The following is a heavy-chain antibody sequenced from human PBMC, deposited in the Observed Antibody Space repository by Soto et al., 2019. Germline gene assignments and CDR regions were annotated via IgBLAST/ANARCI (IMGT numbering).Heavy chain of an antibody. CDR3: ARSGSYGFDY. V-gene: IGHV4-30-4*01. D-gene: IGHD1-26*01. Sequence: QVQLQESGPGLVKPSQTLSLTCTVSGGSISSGDYYWSWIRQPPGKGLEWIGYIYYSGSTYYNPSRQXXVXIXXDTSKNQFSLKLSSVTAADTAVYYCARSGSYGFDYWGQGTLVTVSS. J-gene: IGHJ4*02. CDR2: IYYSGST. CDR1: GGSISSGDYY.